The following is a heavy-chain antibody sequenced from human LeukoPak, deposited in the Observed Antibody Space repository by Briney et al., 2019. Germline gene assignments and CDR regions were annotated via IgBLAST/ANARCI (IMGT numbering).Heavy chain of an antibody. V-gene: IGHV1-8*01. D-gene: IGHD2-15*01. J-gene: IGHJ4*02. CDR3: ARVVVAGRNHFDY. CDR1: GYTFTSYD. CDR2: MNPNSGNT. Sequence: ASVKVSCKASGYTFTSYDINWVRQATGQGLEWVGWMNPNSGNTGYAQKFQGRVTMTRNTSISTAFMELRSLTSDDTAMYYCARVVVAGRNHFDYWGQGTLVTVSS.